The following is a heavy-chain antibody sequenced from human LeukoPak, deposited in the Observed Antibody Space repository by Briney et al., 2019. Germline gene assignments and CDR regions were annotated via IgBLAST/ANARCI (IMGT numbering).Heavy chain of an antibody. V-gene: IGHV1-18*01. J-gene: IGHJ4*02. CDR2: ISAYNGNT. Sequence: ASVKVSCKASGYTFTSYGISWVRQAPGQGLEWMGWISAYNGNTNYAQKLQGRVTMTTDTSASTAYMELRSLRSDDTAVYYCATHPYYDFWSGYSYYWGQGTLVTVSS. CDR3: ATHPYYDFWSGYSYY. CDR1: GYTFTSYG. D-gene: IGHD3-3*01.